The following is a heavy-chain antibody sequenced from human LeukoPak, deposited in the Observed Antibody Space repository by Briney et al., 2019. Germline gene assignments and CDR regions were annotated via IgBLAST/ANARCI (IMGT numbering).Heavy chain of an antibody. V-gene: IGHV4-59*01. CDR3: ARDLGYDFWSGYPYYYYMDV. Sequence: SETLSLTCTVSGGSISSYYWSWIRQPPGKGLEWIGYIYYSGSTTYNPSLKSRVTISVDTSKNQFSLKLSSVTAADTAVYYCARDLGYDFWSGYPYYYYMDVWGKGTTVTVSS. CDR1: GGSISSYY. D-gene: IGHD3-3*01. CDR2: IYYSGST. J-gene: IGHJ6*03.